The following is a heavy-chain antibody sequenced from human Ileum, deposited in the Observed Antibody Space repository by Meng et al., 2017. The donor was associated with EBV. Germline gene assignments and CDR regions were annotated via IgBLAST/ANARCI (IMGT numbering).Heavy chain of an antibody. CDR1: GDSNSSNNW. D-gene: IGHD4-17*01. CDR2: IYHSGST. CDR3: ASGRDYAWHS. J-gene: IGHJ4*02. V-gene: IGHV4-4*02. Sequence: VQLQGPGPGPVKPSGALSLTCAVSGDSNSSNNWWSWVRQPPGKGLEWIGEIYHSGSTNYNPSFKSRVTMSVDKSKNQISLNLSSVTAADTAVYYCASGRDYAWHSWGRGTLVTVSS.